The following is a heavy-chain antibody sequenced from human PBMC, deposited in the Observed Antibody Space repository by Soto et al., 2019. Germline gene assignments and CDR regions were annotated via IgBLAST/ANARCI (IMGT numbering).Heavy chain of an antibody. CDR1: GYTFTSYG. D-gene: IGHD2-2*01. Sequence: ASVKVSCKASGYTFTSYGISWVRQAPGQGLEWMGWISAYNGNTNYAQKLQGRVTMTTDTSTSTAYMELRSLRSDDTAVYYCAFQGYCSSTSCPSDYWGQGTLVTVSS. V-gene: IGHV1-18*01. CDR2: ISAYNGNT. CDR3: AFQGYCSSTSCPSDY. J-gene: IGHJ4*02.